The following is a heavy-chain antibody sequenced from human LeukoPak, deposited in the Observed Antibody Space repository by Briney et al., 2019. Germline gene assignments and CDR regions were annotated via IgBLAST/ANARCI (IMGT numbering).Heavy chain of an antibody. CDR1: GYTFTSYD. Sequence: ASVKVSCKASGYTFTSYDINWVRQATGQGLEWMGWMNPNSGNTGYAQKFQGRVTMTRNTSISTAYMELSSLRSEDTAVYYCARGKDYYDSSGYYYPFDHWGQGTLVTVSS. CDR2: MNPNSGNT. J-gene: IGHJ4*02. D-gene: IGHD3-22*01. V-gene: IGHV1-8*01. CDR3: ARGKDYYDSSGYYYPFDH.